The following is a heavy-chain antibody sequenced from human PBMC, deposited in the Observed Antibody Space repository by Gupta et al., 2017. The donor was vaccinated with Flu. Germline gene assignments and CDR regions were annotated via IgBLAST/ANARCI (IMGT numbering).Heavy chain of an antibody. Sequence: QVTLRESGPALVRPTQTLTLTCTFSGFSLTTSGVCVGWIRQTPGKALEWLALIDWDDYKYYRPSLKTRLTISRDTSKNRVVLTITNMYPTDTATYYCARTVDYSFYDFQLWGQGALVTVSS. V-gene: IGHV2-70*01. D-gene: IGHD3-3*01. CDR3: ARTVDYSFYDFQL. J-gene: IGHJ4*02. CDR1: GFSLTTSGVC. CDR2: IDWDDYK.